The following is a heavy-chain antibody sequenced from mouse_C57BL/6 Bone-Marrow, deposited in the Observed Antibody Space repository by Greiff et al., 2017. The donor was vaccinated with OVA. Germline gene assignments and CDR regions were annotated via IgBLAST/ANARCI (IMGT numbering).Heavy chain of an antibody. J-gene: IGHJ2*01. D-gene: IGHD2-3*01. CDR2: IYPGSGST. Sequence: QVQLQQPGAELVKPGASVKMSCKASGYTFTSYWITWVKQRPGQGLAWIGDIYPGSGSTNYNEKFKSKATLTVDTSSSTAYMQLSSLTSEDSAVYYCARSLYDGYYWYYFDYWGQGTTLTVSS. CDR3: ARSLYDGYYWYYFDY. CDR1: GYTFTSYW. V-gene: IGHV1-55*01.